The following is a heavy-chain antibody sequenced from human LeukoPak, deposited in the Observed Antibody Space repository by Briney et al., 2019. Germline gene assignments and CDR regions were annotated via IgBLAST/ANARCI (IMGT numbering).Heavy chain of an antibody. CDR3: ARGDIVVVPAAMGGGWFDP. CDR1: GGTFSSYA. CDR2: IIPIFGTA. Sequence: ASVKVSCKASGGTFSSYAISWVRQAPEQGLEWMGGIIPIFGTANYAQKFQGRVTITTDESTSTAYMELSSLRSEDTAVYYCARGDIVVVPAAMGGGWFDPWGQGTLVTVSS. D-gene: IGHD2-2*01. V-gene: IGHV1-69*05. J-gene: IGHJ5*02.